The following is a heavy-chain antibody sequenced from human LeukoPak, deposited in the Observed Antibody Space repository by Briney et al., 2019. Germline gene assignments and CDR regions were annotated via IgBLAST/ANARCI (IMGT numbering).Heavy chain of an antibody. V-gene: IGHV3-64*01. CDR1: EFTFSSYA. D-gene: IGHD3-3*01. CDR3: ARDARYYDVWSGSYYGMDV. J-gene: IGHJ6*02. Sequence: GGSLRLSCAASEFTFSSYAMSWVRQAPGKGLEYVSAISSNGGSTYYANSVKGRFTISRDNSKNTLYLQMGSLRAEDMAVYYCARDARYYDVWSGSYYGMDVWGQGTTVTVSS. CDR2: ISSNGGST.